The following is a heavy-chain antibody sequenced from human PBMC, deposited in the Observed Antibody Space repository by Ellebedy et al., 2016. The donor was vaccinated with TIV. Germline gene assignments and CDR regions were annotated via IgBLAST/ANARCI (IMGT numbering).Heavy chain of an antibody. Sequence: GESLKISCAASGFSFDDYNMHWVRQAPGKGLEWVSLISWDGHTTYYADSVEGRFTISRDNTNNSLYLQMNSLRTEDTAVYYCTRSHYDRGYYFDFWGQGTPLTVSS. CDR2: ISWDGHTT. V-gene: IGHV3-43*01. CDR1: GFSFDDYN. J-gene: IGHJ4*02. CDR3: TRSHYDRGYYFDF. D-gene: IGHD3-10*02.